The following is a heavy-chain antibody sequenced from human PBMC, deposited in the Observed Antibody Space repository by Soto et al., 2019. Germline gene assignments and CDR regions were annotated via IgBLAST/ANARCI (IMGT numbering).Heavy chain of an antibody. CDR1: GFTFSSYG. J-gene: IGHJ4*02. V-gene: IGHV3-30*18. CDR3: AKDCRTGDYASNYFDY. Sequence: GGSLRLSCAASGFTFSSYGMHWVRQAPGKGLEWVAVISYDGSNKYYADSVKGRFTISRDNSKNTLYLQMNSLRAEDTAVYYCAKDCRTGDYASNYFDYWGQGTLVTVSS. CDR2: ISYDGSNK. D-gene: IGHD4-17*01.